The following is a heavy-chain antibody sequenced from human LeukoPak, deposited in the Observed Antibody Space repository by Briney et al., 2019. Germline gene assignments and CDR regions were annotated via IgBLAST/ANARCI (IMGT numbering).Heavy chain of an antibody. CDR1: GFSFSSFG. J-gene: IGHJ4*02. Sequence: GGSLRLSCATSGFSFSSFGMHWVRQAPGKGLEHLAFLPSNGDDEYYADSAKGRFTISRDNSKNTVFLQLNGLRGDDTGVYYCAKDLPVLHYWGQGTLVIVSS. CDR3: AKDLPVLHY. CDR2: LPSNGDDE. V-gene: IGHV3-30*02. D-gene: IGHD3-16*01.